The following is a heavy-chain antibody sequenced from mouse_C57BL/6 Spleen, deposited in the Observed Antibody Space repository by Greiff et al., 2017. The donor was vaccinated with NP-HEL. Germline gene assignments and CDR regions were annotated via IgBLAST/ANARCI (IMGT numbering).Heavy chain of an antibody. CDR1: GYTFTGYW. J-gene: IGHJ2*01. CDR2: ILPGSGST. D-gene: IGHD4-1*01. V-gene: IGHV1-9*01. Sequence: VQLQQSGAELMKPGASVKLSCKATGYTFTGYWIEWVKQRPGHGLEWIGEILPGSGSTNYNEKFKGKATFTADTSSNTAYMQLSSLTTEDSAIYYCARRGGSNWVGGYYFDYWGQGTTLTVSS. CDR3: ARRGGSNWVGGYYFDY.